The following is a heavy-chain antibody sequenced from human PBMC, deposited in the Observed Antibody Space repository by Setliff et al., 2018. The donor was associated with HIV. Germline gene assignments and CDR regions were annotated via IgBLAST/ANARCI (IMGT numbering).Heavy chain of an antibody. CDR1: GGSISSYY. V-gene: IGHV4-34*01. CDR3: ARGRDDYNYDPFDI. D-gene: IGHD4-4*01. Sequence: SETLSLTCTVSGGSISSYYWSWIRQPPGKGLEWIGEVNHSGSTNYNPSLKSRVTISVDTSKNQFSLKLSSVTAADTAVYYCARGRDDYNYDPFDIWGQGTMVTVSS. J-gene: IGHJ3*02. CDR2: VNHSGST.